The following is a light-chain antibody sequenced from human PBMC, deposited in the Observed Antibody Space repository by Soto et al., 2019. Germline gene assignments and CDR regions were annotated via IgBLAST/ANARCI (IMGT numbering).Light chain of an antibody. V-gene: IGLV1-47*01. Sequence: QSVLTQPPSASGTPGQRVTISCSGSSSNIGSKYVYWYQQLPGTAPKLLMYRNNQRPSGVPDRFSGSKSGTSASLAMSGLRSEDEADYYCAAWDAGVSGPAFGGGTKLTVL. J-gene: IGLJ2*01. CDR1: SSNIGSKY. CDR2: RNN. CDR3: AAWDAGVSGPA.